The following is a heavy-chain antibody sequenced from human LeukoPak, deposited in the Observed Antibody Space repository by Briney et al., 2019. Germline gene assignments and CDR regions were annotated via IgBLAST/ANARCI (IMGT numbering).Heavy chain of an antibody. D-gene: IGHD5-24*01. CDR3: TRDAYNFNDFDY. J-gene: IGHJ4*02. CDR2: VSSHGNDG. V-gene: IGHV3-30*01. CDR1: VFTFSHFA. Sequence: GRSLRLSCAVSVFTFSHFAMHWVRQAPGKGLEWVAVVSSHGNDGYYADSVKGRFTISRDNSKNTLYLQIDSLRAEDTAIYYCTRDAYNFNDFDYWGQGTLVTVSS.